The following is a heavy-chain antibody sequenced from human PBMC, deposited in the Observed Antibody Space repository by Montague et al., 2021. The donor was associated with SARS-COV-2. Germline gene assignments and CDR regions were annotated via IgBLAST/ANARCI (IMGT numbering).Heavy chain of an antibody. J-gene: IGHJ4*02. D-gene: IGHD4-17*01. Sequence: SETLSLTCTVSGGSISSGSYYWSWIRQPAGKGLEWIGLIYSSGNTYYNPSLKSRVTISVDTSKNQFSLKLSSVTAADTAVYYCASDYTVTYYFDYWGRGTLVTVSS. CDR3: ASDYTVTYYFDY. CDR1: GGSISSGSYY. V-gene: IGHV4-39*07. CDR2: IYSSGNT.